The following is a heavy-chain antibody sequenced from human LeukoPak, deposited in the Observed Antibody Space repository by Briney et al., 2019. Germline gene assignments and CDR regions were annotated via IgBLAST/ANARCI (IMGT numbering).Heavy chain of an antibody. CDR3: AMGAYCGGDCSGGFDC. CDR1: GGTFSSYA. V-gene: IGHV1-69*05. Sequence: SVKVSCKASGGTFSSYAISWVRQAPGQGLEWMGRIIPIFGTANYAQKFQGRVTITTDESTSTAYMELSSLRSEDTAVYYCAMGAYCGGDCSGGFDCWGQGTLVTVSS. D-gene: IGHD2-21*02. CDR2: IIPIFGTA. J-gene: IGHJ4*02.